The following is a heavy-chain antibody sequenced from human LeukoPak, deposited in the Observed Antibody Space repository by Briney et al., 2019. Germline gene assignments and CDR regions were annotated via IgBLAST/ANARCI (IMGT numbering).Heavy chain of an antibody. CDR3: ARARTYYDFWSGYYTRRYYYYYMDV. V-gene: IGHV1-2*02. D-gene: IGHD3-3*01. Sequence: ASVKVSCKASGYTFTGYYMHWVRQAPGQGLEWMGWINPNSGGTNYAQKFQGRVTMTRDTSISTAYMELSRLRSDDTAVYYCARARTYYDFWSGYYTRRYYYYYMDVWGKGTTVTVSS. CDR2: INPNSGGT. CDR1: GYTFTGYY. J-gene: IGHJ6*03.